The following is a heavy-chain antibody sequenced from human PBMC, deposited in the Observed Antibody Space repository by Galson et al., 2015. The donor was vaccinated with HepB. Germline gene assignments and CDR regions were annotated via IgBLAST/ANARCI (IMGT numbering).Heavy chain of an antibody. CDR2: IFYDGTKK. D-gene: IGHD3-22*01. CDR3: ARVGYYDSSGYGGGFDS. J-gene: IGHJ4*02. CDR1: GFTFSNYV. V-gene: IGHV3-30*03. Sequence: SLRLSCAASGFTFSNYVMHWVRQAPGKGLEWVAVIFYDGTKKYYVASVKGRFTISRDNSKTTLFLQMNSLRIEDTAIYFCARVGYYDSSGYGGGFDSWGQGTLVTVSS.